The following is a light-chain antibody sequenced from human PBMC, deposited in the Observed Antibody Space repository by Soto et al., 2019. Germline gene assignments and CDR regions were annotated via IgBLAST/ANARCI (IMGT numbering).Light chain of an antibody. J-gene: IGKJ3*01. CDR3: QQYNNWPPGT. CDR2: GAS. Sequence: EIVMTQSPATLSVSPGERATLSCRASQSVSSNLAWYQQKPGQAPRLLIYGASTRATGIPDRVSGSGSGTEFTLPISNLQSEDFAVYYCQQYNNWPPGTFGPGTKVDIK. CDR1: QSVSSN. V-gene: IGKV3-15*01.